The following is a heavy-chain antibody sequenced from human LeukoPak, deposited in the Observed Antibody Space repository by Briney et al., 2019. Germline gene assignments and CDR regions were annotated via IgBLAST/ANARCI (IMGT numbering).Heavy chain of an antibody. V-gene: IGHV3-21*01. J-gene: IGHJ3*02. CDR3: ARHRDPSYYDSSGPSDI. D-gene: IGHD3-22*01. CDR2: ISSSSIYI. CDR1: GFTFSSYS. Sequence: PGGSLRLSCAASGFTFSSYSMNWVRQAPGKGLEWVSSISSSSIYIYYADSVKGRFTISRDNAKNSLYLQMNSLRAEDTAVYHCARHRDPSYYDSSGPSDIWGQGTMVTVSS.